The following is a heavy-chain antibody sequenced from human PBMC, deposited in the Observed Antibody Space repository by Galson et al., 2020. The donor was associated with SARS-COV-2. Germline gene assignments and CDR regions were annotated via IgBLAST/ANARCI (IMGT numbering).Heavy chain of an antibody. V-gene: IGHV3-21*01. CDR2: ISSSSSYI. J-gene: IGHJ5*02. CDR3: ARDLFWSGYYAYNWFDP. Sequence: NSGGSLRLSCAASGFTFSSYSMNWVRQAPGKGLEWVSSISSSSSYIYYADSVTGRFTISRDNAKNSLYLQMNSLRAEDTAVYYCARDLFWSGYYAYNWFDPWGQGTLVTFSS. D-gene: IGHD3-3*01. CDR1: GFTFSSYS.